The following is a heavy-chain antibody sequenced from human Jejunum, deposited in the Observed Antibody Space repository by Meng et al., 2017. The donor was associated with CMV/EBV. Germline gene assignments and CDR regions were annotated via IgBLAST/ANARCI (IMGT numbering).Heavy chain of an antibody. CDR2: IYYNGTT. Sequence: TVSGDSIRSPNNYWSWIRQHPVKGLEWIGYIYYNGTTFYNPSLQSRFTMSVDTSKNQFSLHLDSVTAADTAVYYCARDPYGGNSGIDYWGQGTLVTVSS. CDR1: GDSIRSPNNY. J-gene: IGHJ4*02. D-gene: IGHD4-23*01. V-gene: IGHV4-31*02. CDR3: ARDPYGGNSGIDY.